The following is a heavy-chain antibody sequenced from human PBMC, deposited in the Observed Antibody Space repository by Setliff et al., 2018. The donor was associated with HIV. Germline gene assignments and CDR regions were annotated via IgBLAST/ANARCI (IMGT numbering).Heavy chain of an antibody. V-gene: IGHV4-39*07. CDR3: ARVQRGRGYSHGHWYFDL. CDR2: IYYTGSA. CDR1: GDSIRSTNSY. D-gene: IGHD5-18*01. Sequence: SETLSLTCSVSGDSIRSTNSYWGWIRQPPGKTLEWIGTIYYTGSAFYNPSLKSRVTISVDTSKSQFSLWLSVVTAADTAIYYCARVQRGRGYSHGHWYFDLWGRGTLVTV. J-gene: IGHJ2*01.